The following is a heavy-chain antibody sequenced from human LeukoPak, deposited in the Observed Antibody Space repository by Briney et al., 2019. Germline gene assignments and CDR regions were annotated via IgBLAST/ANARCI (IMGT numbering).Heavy chain of an antibody. J-gene: IGHJ6*02. CDR2: INPNSGGT. Sequence: ASVKVSCKASGYSFTDHSMHWVRQAPGQGLEWMGWINPNSGGTNYAQKFRGRVTMTRDPSISTAYMELSRLRSDDTAVYYCARDFAGTTSRYNCYAMDVWGQGTTVTVSS. D-gene: IGHD1-7*01. V-gene: IGHV1-2*02. CDR3: ARDFAGTTSRYNCYAMDV. CDR1: GYSFTDHS.